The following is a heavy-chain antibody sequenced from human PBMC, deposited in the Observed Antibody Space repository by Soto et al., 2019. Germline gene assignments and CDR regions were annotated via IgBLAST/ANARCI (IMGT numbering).Heavy chain of an antibody. D-gene: IGHD4-17*01. CDR2: INTDATST. Sequence: EVQLVESGGGLVQPGGSLRLSCAASGFTFSSYYMHWVRQAPGKGLVWVSRINTDATSTDYAESVKGRFTISRDNAKNTLSLQMNSLRAEDTAVYYCSRGLYGDSGGNDRWGQGTLVIVSS. V-gene: IGHV3-74*01. CDR3: SRGLYGDSGGNDR. CDR1: GFTFSSYY. J-gene: IGHJ5*02.